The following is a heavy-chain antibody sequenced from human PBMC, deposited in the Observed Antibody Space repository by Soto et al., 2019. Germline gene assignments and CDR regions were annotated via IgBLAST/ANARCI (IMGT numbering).Heavy chain of an antibody. V-gene: IGHV1-2*02. D-gene: IGHD3-10*01. CDR1: GYTFTGYY. CDR2: INPNSGGT. J-gene: IGHJ5*02. CDR3: ARDWNRTMVRGVTNWFDP. Sequence: ASVKVSCKASGYTFTGYYMHWVRQAPGQGLEWMGWINPNSGGTNYAQKFQGRVTMTRDTSISTAYMELSRLRSDDTAVYYCARDWNRTMVRGVTNWFDPWGHGTLVTVSS.